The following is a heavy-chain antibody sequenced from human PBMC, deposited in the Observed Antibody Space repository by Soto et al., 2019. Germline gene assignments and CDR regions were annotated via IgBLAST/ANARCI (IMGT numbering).Heavy chain of an antibody. Sequence: EVQLLESGGGLVQPGGSLRLSCAASGFTFSSYAMSWVRQAPGKGLEWVSAISGSGGSTYYADSVKGRFTISRDNSKNTLYLQMNSLRAEDTAVYYCAKVSNSANNDCSGGSCYYYWGQGTLVTVSS. CDR3: AKVSNSANNDCSGGSCYYY. CDR1: GFTFSSYA. V-gene: IGHV3-23*01. J-gene: IGHJ4*02. CDR2: ISGSGGST. D-gene: IGHD2-15*01.